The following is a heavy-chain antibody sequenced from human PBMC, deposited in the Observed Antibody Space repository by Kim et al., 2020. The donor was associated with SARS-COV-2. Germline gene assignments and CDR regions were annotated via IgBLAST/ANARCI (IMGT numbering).Heavy chain of an antibody. Sequence: GGSLRLSCAASGFSFTDYGLHWVRQAPGKGLEWVAVISGDGSKEDYADSVKGRFTVSKDNSKTTLLLQLNSLRAEDTAVYYCAKGVGDYHPSYNYYYYMDVGGTGTTVTVSS. CDR1: GFSFTDYG. CDR3: AKGVGDYHPSYNYYYYMDV. V-gene: IGHV3-30*18. D-gene: IGHD4-17*01. CDR2: ISGDGSKE. J-gene: IGHJ6*03.